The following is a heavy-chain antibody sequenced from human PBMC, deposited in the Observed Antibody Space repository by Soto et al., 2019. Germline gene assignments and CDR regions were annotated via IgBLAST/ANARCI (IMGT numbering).Heavy chain of an antibody. D-gene: IGHD1-26*01. CDR1: GFTFSSYS. V-gene: IGHV3-21*01. CDR2: ISSSSSYI. CDR3: AREREGATTRSFDY. J-gene: IGHJ4*02. Sequence: EVQLVESGGGLVKPGGSLRLSCAASGFTFSSYSMNWVRQAPGKGLEWVSSISSSSSYIYYADSVKGRFTISRDNAKNSLYLQMNSLRAEDTAVYYCAREREGATTRSFDYWGQGTLVTVSS.